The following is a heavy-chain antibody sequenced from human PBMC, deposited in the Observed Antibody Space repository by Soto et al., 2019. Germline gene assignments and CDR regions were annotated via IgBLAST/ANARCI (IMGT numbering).Heavy chain of an antibody. CDR3: ATSFRYFDN. CDR2: ISGAASRT. J-gene: IGHJ4*02. V-gene: IGHV3-23*01. D-gene: IGHD3-9*01. CDR1: GFTRTTTP. Sequence: GGSLRLSCAVSGFTRTTTPLSWVGQSPGKGLEWVTTISGAASRTYYVDSVKGRFFISRDNSKNTVTLQMNNLTVDDTAGYYCATSFRYFDNWGQGTRVTVSS.